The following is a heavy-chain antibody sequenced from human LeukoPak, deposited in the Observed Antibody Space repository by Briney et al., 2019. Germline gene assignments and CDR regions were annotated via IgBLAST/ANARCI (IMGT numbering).Heavy chain of an antibody. D-gene: IGHD5-18*01. V-gene: IGHV4-4*07. CDR1: GGSISSYY. J-gene: IGHJ4*02. CDR2: IYTSGST. CDR3: AREDTAMVTYDY. Sequence: SETLSLTCTVSGGSISSYYWSWIRQPAGKGLEWIGRIYTSGSTNYNPSLKSRVTMSVDTSKNQFSLKLSSVTAADTVVYYCAREDTAMVTYDYWGQGTLVTVSS.